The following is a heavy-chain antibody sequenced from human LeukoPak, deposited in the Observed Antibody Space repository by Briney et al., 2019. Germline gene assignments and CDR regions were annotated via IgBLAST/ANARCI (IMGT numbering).Heavy chain of an antibody. CDR2: IYYSGST. J-gene: IGHJ6*04. CDR3: ARVPRPNCYYYYGMDV. V-gene: IGHV4-31*03. CDR1: GGSISSDEYY. Sequence: SQTLSLTCTVSGGSISSDEYYWIRNPQDPGKGLEWIGNIYYSGSTYYNPSLKSGVTISVDTSKNQFSLKLSSVTAADTAVYDCARVPRPNCYYYYGMDVWGKGTTVTVSS.